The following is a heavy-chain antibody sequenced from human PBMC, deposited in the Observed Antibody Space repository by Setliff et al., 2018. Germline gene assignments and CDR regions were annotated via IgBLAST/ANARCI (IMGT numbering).Heavy chain of an antibody. CDR3: ARINFYVSSGYYYAPDF. CDR1: GYTFNNYG. D-gene: IGHD3-22*01. CDR2: INNYSFKT. Sequence: ASVKVSCKASGYTFNNYGITWVRQAPGQGLEWMGWINNYSFKTTYPQKFLDRVTVTTDTSATTAYMELKNLRSDDTAVYYGARINFYVSSGYYYAPDFWGQGTLVTVSS. J-gene: IGHJ4*02. V-gene: IGHV1-18*01.